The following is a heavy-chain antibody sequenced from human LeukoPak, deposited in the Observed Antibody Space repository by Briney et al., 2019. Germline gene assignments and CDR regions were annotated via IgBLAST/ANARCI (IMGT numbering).Heavy chain of an antibody. D-gene: IGHD6-19*01. Sequence: GGSLRLSCAASGFTFSSYSMDWVRQAPGKGLEWVSSISSSSSYIYYADSVKGRFTISRDNAKDSLYLQMNSLRAEDTAVYYCARVGPTIAVAGTVDYWGQGTLVTVSS. CDR2: ISSSSSYI. CDR3: ARVGPTIAVAGTVDY. CDR1: GFTFSSYS. J-gene: IGHJ4*02. V-gene: IGHV3-21*01.